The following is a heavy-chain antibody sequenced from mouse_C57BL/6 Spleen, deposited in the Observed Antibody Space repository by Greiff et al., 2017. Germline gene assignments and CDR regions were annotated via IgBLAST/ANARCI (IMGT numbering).Heavy chain of an antibody. V-gene: IGHV5-9*01. J-gene: IGHJ4*01. CDR2: ISGGGGTT. CDR3: ARSYSNCDAMDY. D-gene: IGHD2-5*01. Sequence: EVKLMESGGGLVKPGGSLKLSCAASRFTFSSYTMSWVRQTPEKRLEWVATISGGGGTTYYPDSVNGRFTIPRDNAKKTLYLQMSSLRSEDTALNYCARSYSNCDAMDYWGQGTSVTVSS. CDR1: RFTFSSYT.